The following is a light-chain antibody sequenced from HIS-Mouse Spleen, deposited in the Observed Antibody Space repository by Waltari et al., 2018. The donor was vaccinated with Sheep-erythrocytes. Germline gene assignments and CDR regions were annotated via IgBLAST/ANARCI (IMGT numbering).Light chain of an antibody. CDR2: DVS. CDR3: CSYAGSYTVV. CDR1: SSAFGGYNY. V-gene: IGLV2-11*01. Sequence: QSALTQPRSVSGSPGQSVTISCTGTSSAFGGYNYVSWYQQHPGKAPKLMIYDVSKRPSGVPDRFSGSKSGNTASLTISGLQAEDEADYYCCSYAGSYTVVFGGGTKLTVL. J-gene: IGLJ2*01.